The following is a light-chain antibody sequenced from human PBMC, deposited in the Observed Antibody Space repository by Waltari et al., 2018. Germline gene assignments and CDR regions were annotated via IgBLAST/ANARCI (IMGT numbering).Light chain of an antibody. Sequence: EIVLTQSPGTLSLSPGERATLACRASQSIGRALIWYQQKPGQAPRLPIYGASTRATGIPDRFSGSGFGKDFSLTISRLEPEDFAVYYCQRNDRLPVTFGQGTKVEIK. CDR1: QSIGRA. V-gene: IGKV3-20*01. CDR2: GAS. CDR3: QRNDRLPVT. J-gene: IGKJ1*01.